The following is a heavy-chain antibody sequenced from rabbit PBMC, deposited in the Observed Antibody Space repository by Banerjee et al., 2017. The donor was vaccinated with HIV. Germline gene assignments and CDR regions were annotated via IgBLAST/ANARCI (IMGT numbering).Heavy chain of an antibody. CDR1: GFSFSSDA. CDR3: ARDVDGVIGWNFGL. V-gene: IGHV1S45*01. CDR2: IYTIHNSET. J-gene: IGHJ6*01. D-gene: IGHD1-1*01. Sequence: QEQLVESGGGLVQPEGSLTLTCTASGFSFSSDAMCWVRQAPGKELEWIGSIYTIHNSETSASWEKGRFTISKASSTTVTLQMTSLTASDTATYFCARDVDGVIGWNFGLWGPGTLVTVS.